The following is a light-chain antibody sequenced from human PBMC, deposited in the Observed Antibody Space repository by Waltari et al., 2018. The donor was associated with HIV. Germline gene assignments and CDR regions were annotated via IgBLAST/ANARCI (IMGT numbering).Light chain of an antibody. CDR3: QQYYTTPLT. CDR1: RSVLYSSNIKNF. CDR2: WAS. V-gene: IGKV4-1*01. Sequence: DIVMTQSPDSLAVPLGERATINCTSSRSVLYSSNIKNFLAWYQQKPGQPPKLLISWASTRESGVPDRFSGSGSGTDFTLTVSSLQAEDVAVYYCQQYYTTPLTFGQGTRVEV. J-gene: IGKJ1*01.